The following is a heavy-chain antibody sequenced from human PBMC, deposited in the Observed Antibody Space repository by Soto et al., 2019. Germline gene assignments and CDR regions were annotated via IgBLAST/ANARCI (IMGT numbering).Heavy chain of an antibody. CDR2: IHNSENT. V-gene: IGHV4-59*08. CDR1: GGSISNYY. Sequence: QVQLQESGPGLVKPSETLSLTCTASGGSISNYYWNWIRQPPGKGLEWIGNIHNSENTNYNPSLMRPLTISLDTSNNQCSLKMNSVTAADTAVYYCTTGSGWTSDHWGRGTLVTVSS. CDR3: TTGSGWTSDH. D-gene: IGHD6-19*01. J-gene: IGHJ4*02.